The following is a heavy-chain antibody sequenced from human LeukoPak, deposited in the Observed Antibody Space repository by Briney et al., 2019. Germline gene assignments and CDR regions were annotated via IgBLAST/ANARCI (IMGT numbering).Heavy chain of an antibody. CDR2: IWYDGSNK. V-gene: IGHV3-33*06. CDR3: AKGRGYSGYQKVDY. D-gene: IGHD5-12*01. Sequence: GRSLRLSCAASGFTFSSYGMHWVRQAPGKGLEWVAVIWYDGSNKYYADSVKGRFTISRDNSKNTLYLRMNSLRAEDTAVYYCAKGRGYSGYQKVDYWGQGTLVTVSS. CDR1: GFTFSSYG. J-gene: IGHJ4*02.